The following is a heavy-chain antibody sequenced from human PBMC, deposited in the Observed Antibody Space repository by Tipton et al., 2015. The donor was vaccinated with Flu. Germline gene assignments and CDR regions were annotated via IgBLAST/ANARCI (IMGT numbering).Heavy chain of an antibody. CDR1: GYSISSGYY. J-gene: IGHJ4*02. Sequence: TLSLTCAVSGYSISSGYYWGWIRQPPGKGLEWIGNIYHSGSTYYNPSLKSRVTISVDTSKNQFPLKLSSVTAADTAVYYCARQLSVGATSGFDYWGQGTLVTVSS. CDR2: IYHSGST. D-gene: IGHD1-26*01. V-gene: IGHV4-38-2*01. CDR3: ARQLSVGATSGFDY.